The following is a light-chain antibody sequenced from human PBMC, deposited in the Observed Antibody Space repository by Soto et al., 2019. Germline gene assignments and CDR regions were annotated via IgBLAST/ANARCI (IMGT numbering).Light chain of an antibody. CDR3: LLYVGSGIHWV. J-gene: IGLJ3*02. CDR1: SGLVSTNNY. Sequence: QTVVTQEPSFSVSPGGTITLTCGLSSGLVSTNNYPSWYQQTPGQAPRTLIYNTNTRSSGVPDRFSGSILGNQAALTITGAQADDECDYYCLLYVGSGIHWVFGGGTKVTVL. V-gene: IGLV8-61*01. CDR2: NTN.